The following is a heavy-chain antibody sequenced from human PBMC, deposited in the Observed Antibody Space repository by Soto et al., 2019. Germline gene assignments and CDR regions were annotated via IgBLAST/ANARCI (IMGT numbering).Heavy chain of an antibody. Sequence: SETLSLTCTVSGGSVSSYYWSWIRQSPGKGLEWIGFIYYSGSTNYNPSLKSRVIISVDTSKNQFSLKLSSVTAADTAVYYCARADRDSEDYYYCMDVWGQGTTVTVSS. CDR2: IYYSGST. CDR3: ARADRDSEDYYYCMDV. D-gene: IGHD3-22*01. V-gene: IGHV4-59*02. J-gene: IGHJ6*02. CDR1: GGSVSSYY.